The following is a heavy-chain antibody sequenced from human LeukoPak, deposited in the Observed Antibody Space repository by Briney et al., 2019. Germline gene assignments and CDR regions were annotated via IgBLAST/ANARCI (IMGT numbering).Heavy chain of an antibody. CDR1: GFTFSSLA. Sequence: GGSLRLSCAASGFTFSSLAMSWVRQAPGKGLEWVSGISGSGDSTYYADSVKGRFSISRDNPKNTLYLQMNGLRAEDTAVYYCARDLYVGSGRNYIAHWGQGTLVTVSS. V-gene: IGHV3-23*01. CDR2: ISGSGDST. CDR3: ARDLYVGSGRNYIAH. J-gene: IGHJ5*02. D-gene: IGHD3-10*01.